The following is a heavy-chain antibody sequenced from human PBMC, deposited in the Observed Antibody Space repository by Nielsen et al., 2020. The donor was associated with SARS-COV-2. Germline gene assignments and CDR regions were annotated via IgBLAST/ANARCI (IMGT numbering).Heavy chain of an antibody. CDR1: GGSFSGYY. Sequence: SETLSLTCAVYGGSFSGYYWSWIRQPPGKGLEWIGYIYNSGSTNYNPSLKSRVAISVDTSKNQFSLKLSSVTAADTAIYYCARGQSGLAWFASWGQGTLVTVSS. D-gene: IGHD3-10*01. J-gene: IGHJ5*01. CDR2: IYNSGST. V-gene: IGHV4-59*01. CDR3: ARGQSGLAWFAS.